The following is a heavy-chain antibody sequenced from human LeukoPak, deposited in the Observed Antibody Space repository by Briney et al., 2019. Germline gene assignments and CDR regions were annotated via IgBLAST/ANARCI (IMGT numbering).Heavy chain of an antibody. J-gene: IGHJ2*01. Sequence: GRSLRLSCAASGFTFSSYGMHWVRQAPGKGLEWVAVISYDGSNKYYADSVKGRFTISRDNSKNTLYLQMNSLRAEDTAVYYCAKPWYYYDSSGYYGWYFDLWGRGTLVTVSS. V-gene: IGHV3-30*18. CDR2: ISYDGSNK. D-gene: IGHD3-22*01. CDR1: GFTFSSYG. CDR3: AKPWYYYDSSGYYGWYFDL.